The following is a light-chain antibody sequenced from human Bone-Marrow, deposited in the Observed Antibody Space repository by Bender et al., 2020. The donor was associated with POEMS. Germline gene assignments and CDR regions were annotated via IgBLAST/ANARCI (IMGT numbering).Light chain of an antibody. CDR2: NNS. J-gene: IGLJ3*02. CDR3: ATWDDSLNGWV. CDR1: SSKFGSYP. V-gene: IGLV1-44*01. Sequence: QSVLTQPPSASGTPGQRVTISCSGSSSKFGSYPVNWYQQLPGAAPKLVIFNNSQRPSGVPDRFSGSNSGTSASLAISGRLSDDEADFYWATWDDSLNGWVFGGGTKLTVL.